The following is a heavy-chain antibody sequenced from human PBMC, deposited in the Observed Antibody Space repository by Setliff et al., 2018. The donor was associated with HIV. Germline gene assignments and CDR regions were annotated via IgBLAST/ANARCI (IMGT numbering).Heavy chain of an antibody. J-gene: IGHJ4*02. Sequence: PSETLSLTCAVSGYSISSGYYWGWIRQTPGKGLEWIGSIYHSGTTYYNPSLRSRVTISVDTSKNQFSLKLSSVTAAETAVYYCARVGYHGSGRYSFDYWGQGTLVTAPQ. D-gene: IGHD3-10*01. CDR1: GYSISSGYY. V-gene: IGHV4-38-2*01. CDR2: IYHSGTT. CDR3: ARVGYHGSGRYSFDY.